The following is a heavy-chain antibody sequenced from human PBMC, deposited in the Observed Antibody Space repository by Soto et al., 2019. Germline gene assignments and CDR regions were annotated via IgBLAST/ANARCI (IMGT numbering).Heavy chain of an antibody. V-gene: IGHV3-73*01. CDR2: IRSKANSYAT. CDR1: GFSFSGSA. Sequence: GGSLTLSCAASGFSFSGSAMHWVCQAPGKGLEWVGRIRSKANSYATAYAPSVKGRFTISRDDSKNTAYLQMNSLKTEDTAVYYCTRRAGSGSFMVDYWGQGTLVTVSS. D-gene: IGHD3-10*01. CDR3: TRRAGSGSFMVDY. J-gene: IGHJ4*02.